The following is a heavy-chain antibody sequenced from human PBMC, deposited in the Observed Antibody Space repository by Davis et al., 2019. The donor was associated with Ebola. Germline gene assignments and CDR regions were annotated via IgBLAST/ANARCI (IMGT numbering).Heavy chain of an antibody. D-gene: IGHD5/OR15-5a*01. V-gene: IGHV3-33*08. Sequence: PGGSLRLSCAASRFTFSSYSMNWVRQAPGKGLEWVAVKWHDGSSKFYADSVRGRLTISRDNSKNTLYMQMNSLRTEDTAVYYCARGMSYPHYYFNFWGQGTLVTVSS. J-gene: IGHJ4*02. CDR1: RFTFSSYS. CDR2: KWHDGSSK. CDR3: ARGMSYPHYYFNF.